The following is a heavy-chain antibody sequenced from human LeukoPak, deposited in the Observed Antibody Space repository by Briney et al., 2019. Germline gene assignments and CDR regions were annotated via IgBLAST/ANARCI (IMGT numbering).Heavy chain of an antibody. V-gene: IGHV3-23*01. Sequence: PGGSLRLSCAASGFTFSSYAMSWVRQAPGKGLEWVSAISGSGGSTYYADSMKGRFTISRDNSKNTLYLQMNSLRAEETAVYYCAKEGEDIVVVPAAYFDYWGQGTLVTVSS. D-gene: IGHD2-2*01. CDR3: AKEGEDIVVVPAAYFDY. CDR1: GFTFSSYA. CDR2: ISGSGGST. J-gene: IGHJ4*02.